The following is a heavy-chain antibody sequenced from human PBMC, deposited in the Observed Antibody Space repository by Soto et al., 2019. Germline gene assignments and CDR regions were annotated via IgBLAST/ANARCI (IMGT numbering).Heavy chain of an antibody. CDR3: TREDSIIIPAVADF. Sequence: EVQLLESGGGLVRPGGSLTLSCAVSGFTFTNYGINWVRQAPGKGLEWVSSVNKSDYTYYSESVKGRFTISRDNARNSVSLQMDNLRAEDTAVYYCTREDSIIIPAVADFWGQGTLVTVSS. V-gene: IGHV3-21*01. CDR2: VNKSDYT. CDR1: GFTFTNYG. D-gene: IGHD6-19*01. J-gene: IGHJ4*02.